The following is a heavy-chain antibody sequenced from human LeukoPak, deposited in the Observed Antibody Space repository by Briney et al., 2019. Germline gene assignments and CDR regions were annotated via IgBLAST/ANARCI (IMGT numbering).Heavy chain of an antibody. CDR1: GFTFSSYA. CDR3: ARDSSGGVFDY. CDR2: ISSNGGST. D-gene: IGHD3-16*01. J-gene: IGHJ4*02. Sequence: GGSLRLSCAGSGFTFSSYAMHWVRQAPGKGLEDVSAISSNGGSTYYANSVKGRFTISRDNSKNTLYLQMGSLRAEDMAVYYCARDSSGGVFDYWGQGTLVTVSS. V-gene: IGHV3-64*01.